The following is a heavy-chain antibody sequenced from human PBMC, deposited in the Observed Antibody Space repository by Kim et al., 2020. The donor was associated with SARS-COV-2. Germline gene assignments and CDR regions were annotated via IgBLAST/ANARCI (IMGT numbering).Heavy chain of an antibody. CDR1: GASLSGYY. J-gene: IGHJ4*02. V-gene: IGHV4-59*01. Sequence: SETLSLTCSASGASLSGYYYNWVRLPPGKGLEWIGYLYSSGRTNYNPSLRGRVTISVDTSKNTFSLRLISVTAADTAIYYCARGSGYDPYFDYWGQGLLVNVSS. CDR3: ARGSGYDPYFDY. D-gene: IGHD5-12*01. CDR2: LYSSGRT.